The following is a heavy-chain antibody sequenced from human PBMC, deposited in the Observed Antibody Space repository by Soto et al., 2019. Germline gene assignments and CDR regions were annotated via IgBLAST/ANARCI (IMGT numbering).Heavy chain of an antibody. V-gene: IGHV1-46*03. CDR1: GYTFTSYY. D-gene: IGHD4-4*01. CDR3: ARGIVRDDSNYDSKALFDD. CDR2: INPSGGST. Sequence: ASVKVSCKASGYTFTSYYMHWVRQAPGQGLEWMGIINPSGGSTSYAQKFQGRVTMTRDTSTSTVYMELSSLRSEDTAVYYCARGIVRDDSNYDSKALFDDWGQGTLVTVSS. J-gene: IGHJ4*02.